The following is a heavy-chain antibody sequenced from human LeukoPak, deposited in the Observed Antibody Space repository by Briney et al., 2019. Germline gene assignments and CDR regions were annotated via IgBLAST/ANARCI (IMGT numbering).Heavy chain of an antibody. J-gene: IGHJ4*02. CDR2: MNPNSGNT. Sequence: GASVKVSCKASGYTFTSYDINWVRQATGQGLEWMGWMNPNSGNTGYAQKFQGRVTMTRNTSISTAYMELSSLRSEDTAVYHCARNLITIFGVVIQAFAYWGQGTLVTVSS. CDR1: GYTFTSYD. CDR3: ARNLITIFGVVIQAFAY. V-gene: IGHV1-8*01. D-gene: IGHD3-3*01.